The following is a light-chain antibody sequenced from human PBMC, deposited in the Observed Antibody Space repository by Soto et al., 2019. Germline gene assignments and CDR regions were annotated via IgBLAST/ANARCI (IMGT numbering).Light chain of an antibody. CDR3: QSYDSSLSGVV. Sequence: QSVLTQPPSVSGAPGQRVTISCTGSSSNIGAGYDVHWYQQLPGTAPKLLIYRNSNRPSGVPDRFSGSKSGTSASLAIPGLQAEDEADYYCQSYDSSLSGVVFGGGTKLTVL. V-gene: IGLV1-40*01. CDR1: SSNIGAGYD. J-gene: IGLJ2*01. CDR2: RNS.